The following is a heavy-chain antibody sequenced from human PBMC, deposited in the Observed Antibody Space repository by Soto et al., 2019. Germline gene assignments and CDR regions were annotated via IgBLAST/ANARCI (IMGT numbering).Heavy chain of an antibody. D-gene: IGHD2-21*02. Sequence: GGSLRLSCVASGFTFSSYGMPWVRQAPCKGLEWVGFIWYDGRNENYTDSVKGRFSISRDNSKNTLLLQMHSLRADDTAVYYCARGTATDGLDSLGQGTLVNVCS. V-gene: IGHV3-33*01. CDR3: ARGTATDGLDS. CDR2: IWYDGRNE. J-gene: IGHJ5*01. CDR1: GFTFSSYG.